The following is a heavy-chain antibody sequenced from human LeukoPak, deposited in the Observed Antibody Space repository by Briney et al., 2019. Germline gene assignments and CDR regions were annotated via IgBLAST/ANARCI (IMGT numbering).Heavy chain of an antibody. D-gene: IGHD5-24*01. CDR2: IYTSGST. CDR1: GGSISSYY. CDR3: ARGRDGYKYNWFDP. Sequence: SETLSLTCTVSGGSISSYYWSWIRQPAGKGLEWIGRIYTSGSTNYNPSLKSRVTMSVDTPKNQFSLKLSSVTAADTAVYYCARGRDGYKYNWFDPWGQGTLVTVSS. V-gene: IGHV4-4*07. J-gene: IGHJ5*02.